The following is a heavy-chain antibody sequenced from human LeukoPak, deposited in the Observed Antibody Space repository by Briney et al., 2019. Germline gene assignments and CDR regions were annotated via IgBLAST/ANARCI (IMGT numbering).Heavy chain of an antibody. CDR1: GGSFSGYY. V-gene: IGHV4-34*01. J-gene: IGHJ3*02. D-gene: IGHD4-17*01. Sequence: SETLSLTCTVYGGSFSGYYWSWIRQPPGKGLVWIGEINHSGSTNYNPSLKSRVTISVDTSKNQFSLKLSSVTAADTAVYYCARGATVNAFDIWAQGTMVTVSS. CDR3: ARGATVNAFDI. CDR2: INHSGST.